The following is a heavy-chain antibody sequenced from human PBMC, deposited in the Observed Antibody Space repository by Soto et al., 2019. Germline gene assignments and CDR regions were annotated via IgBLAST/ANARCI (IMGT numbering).Heavy chain of an antibody. CDR1: GGSISSYY. CDR2: IYYSGST. Sequence: QVQLQESGPGLVKPSETLSLTCTVSGGSISSYYWSWIRQPPGKGLEWIGYIYYSGSTNYNPSLKRRVTISVDTSKNQFSLKLSSVTAADTAVYYCARVWDQDVAGDYYYGMDVWGQGTTVTVSS. V-gene: IGHV4-59*01. J-gene: IGHJ6*02. CDR3: ARVWDQDVAGDYYYGMDV. D-gene: IGHD3-16*01.